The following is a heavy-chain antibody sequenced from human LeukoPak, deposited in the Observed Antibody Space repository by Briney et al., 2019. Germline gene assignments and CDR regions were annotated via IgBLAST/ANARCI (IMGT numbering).Heavy chain of an antibody. CDR3: ARDNNHFDS. V-gene: IGHV4-4*07. Sequence: SETLSLTCTVSGASISSYYWSWIRQPAGEGLEWIGRICTSGSTHYNPSLKSRVTMSVDTSKNHFSLKLSSVTAADTAVYYCARDNNHFDSWGQGTLVTVSS. J-gene: IGHJ4*02. CDR2: ICTSGST. D-gene: IGHD1/OR15-1a*01. CDR1: GASISSYY.